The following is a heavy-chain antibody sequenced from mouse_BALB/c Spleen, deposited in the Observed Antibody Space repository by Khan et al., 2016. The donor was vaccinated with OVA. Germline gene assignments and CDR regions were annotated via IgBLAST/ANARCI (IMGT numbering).Heavy chain of an antibody. V-gene: IGHV1-80*01. Sequence: QVQLQQSGAELVRPGSSVKISCKASGYVFSSYWMNWVKQSPGQSLEWIGQIYPGDGDTKYNGKFKGKVTLTADKSSSTTYMQISSLTSEDSAVYFCARSGYDFFAYWGQGTLVTVSA. CDR2: IYPGDGDT. D-gene: IGHD2-14*01. CDR3: ARSGYDFFAY. CDR1: GYVFSSYW. J-gene: IGHJ3*01.